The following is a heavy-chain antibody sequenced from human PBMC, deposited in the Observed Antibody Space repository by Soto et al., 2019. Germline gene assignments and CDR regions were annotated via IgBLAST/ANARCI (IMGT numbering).Heavy chain of an antibody. CDR1: GFTFRNYR. V-gene: IGHV3-21*01. J-gene: IGHJ6*02. Sequence: GGSLRLSCVASGFTFRNYRMIWVRQAPGKGLEWVSSIDTSDSHIHYADSLEGRFTISRDDAKNSLYLQMSSLRVEDTAVYYCARQGVQYFYYAMDVWGQGTTVTVSS. CDR2: IDTSDSHI. CDR3: ARQGVQYFYYAMDV. D-gene: IGHD3-10*01.